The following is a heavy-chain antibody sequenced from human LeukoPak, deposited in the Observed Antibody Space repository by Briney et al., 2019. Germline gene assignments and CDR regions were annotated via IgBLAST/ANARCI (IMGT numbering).Heavy chain of an antibody. CDR1: GFTFDDYA. Sequence: PGGSLRLSCAASGFTFDDYAMHWVRQAPGKGLEWVSLISGAGGSTYYADSVKGRFTISRDNSKNSLYLQMNSLRTEDTALYYCAKVDAYCGGDCPADYYYYYMDVWGKGTTVTVSS. CDR3: AKVDAYCGGDCPADYYYYYMDV. D-gene: IGHD2-21*02. V-gene: IGHV3-43*02. J-gene: IGHJ6*03. CDR2: ISGAGGST.